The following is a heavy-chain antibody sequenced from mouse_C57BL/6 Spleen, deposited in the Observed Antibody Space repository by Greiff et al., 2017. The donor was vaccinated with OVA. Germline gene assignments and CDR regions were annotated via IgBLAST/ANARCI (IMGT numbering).Heavy chain of an antibody. CDR3: ARGGGSSRYAMDY. J-gene: IGHJ4*01. CDR1: GYTFTSYW. V-gene: IGHV1-64*01. CDR2: IHPNSGST. Sequence: VQLQQPGAELVKPGASVKLSCKASGYTFTSYWMHWVKQRPGQGLEWIGMIHPNSGSTNYNEKFKSKATLTVEKSSSTAYMQLSSLTSEDSAVYYCARGGGSSRYAMDYWGQGTSVTVSS. D-gene: IGHD1-1*01.